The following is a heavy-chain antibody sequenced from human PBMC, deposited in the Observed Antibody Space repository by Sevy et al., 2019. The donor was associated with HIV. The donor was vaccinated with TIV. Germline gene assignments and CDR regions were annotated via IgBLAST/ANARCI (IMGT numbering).Heavy chain of an antibody. V-gene: IGHV1-18*01. CDR2: ISAYNGNT. CDR1: GYTFTSYG. D-gene: IGHD2-8*01. J-gene: IGHJ1*01. CDR3: ARAAVLSVSTRYFQH. Sequence: ASVKVSCKASGYTFTSYGISWVRQAPGQGLEWMGWISAYNGNTNYAQKLQGRVTMTTDTSTSTAYMELRSLGSDDTAVYYCARAAVLSVSTRYFQHWGQGTLVTVSS.